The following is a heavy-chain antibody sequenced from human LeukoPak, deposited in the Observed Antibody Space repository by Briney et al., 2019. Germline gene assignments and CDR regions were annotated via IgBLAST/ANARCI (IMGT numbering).Heavy chain of an antibody. D-gene: IGHD2/OR15-2a*01. V-gene: IGHV4-31*03. CDR2: IYYSGST. CDR3: ARDLNRGAFDI. J-gene: IGHJ3*02. CDR1: GGSISSGGYY. Sequence: SETLSLTCTVSGGSISSGGYYWSWIRQHPGKGLEWIGYIYYSGSTYYNPSLKCRVTISVDTSKNQFSLKLSSVTAADTAVYYCARDLNRGAFDIWGQGTMVTVSS.